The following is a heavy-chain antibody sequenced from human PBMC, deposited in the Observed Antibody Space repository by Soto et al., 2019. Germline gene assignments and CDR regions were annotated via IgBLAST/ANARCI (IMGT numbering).Heavy chain of an antibody. Sequence: SETLSLTCTVSGGSISSGDYFWSWLRQPPGKGLEWIGYIYYSGSTYYNPSLKSRVTISVDTSKNQFSLKLSSVTAADTAVYYCAGVDTDMVVGYAFDIWGQGTMVTVSS. D-gene: IGHD5-18*01. CDR3: AGVDTDMVVGYAFDI. J-gene: IGHJ3*02. CDR1: GGSISSGDYF. CDR2: IYYSGST. V-gene: IGHV4-30-4*01.